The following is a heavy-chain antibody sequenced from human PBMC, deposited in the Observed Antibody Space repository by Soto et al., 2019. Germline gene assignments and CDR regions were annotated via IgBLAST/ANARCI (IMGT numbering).Heavy chain of an antibody. J-gene: IGHJ6*02. Sequence: GGSLRLSCAASGFTFSSYAMSWVRQAPGKGLEWVSAISGSGGSTYYADSVKGRFTISRDNSKNTLYLQMNSLRAEDTAVYYCAKDLWFGGPRGHYYYYGMDVWGQGTTVTVSS. CDR2: ISGSGGST. D-gene: IGHD3-10*01. V-gene: IGHV3-23*01. CDR1: GFTFSSYA. CDR3: AKDLWFGGPRGHYYYYGMDV.